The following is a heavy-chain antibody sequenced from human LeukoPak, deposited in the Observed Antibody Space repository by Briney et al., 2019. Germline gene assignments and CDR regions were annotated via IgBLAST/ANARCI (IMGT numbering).Heavy chain of an antibody. CDR3: AGEYCSGGNCRQGFDY. CDR2: LNPNNDAR. V-gene: IGHV1-2*02. J-gene: IGHJ4*02. Sequence: ASVRLSCKASGYTFTDYYMHWLRQAPGQGREGMGWLNPNNDARSHEQLFQGRVTLTRDTSISTAYFELSSLRSDASAVYYCAGEYCSGGNCRQGFDYWGQGTLVTVSS. D-gene: IGHD2-15*01. CDR1: GYTFTDYY.